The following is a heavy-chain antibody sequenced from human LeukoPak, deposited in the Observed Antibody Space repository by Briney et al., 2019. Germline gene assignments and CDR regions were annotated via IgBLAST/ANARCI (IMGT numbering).Heavy chain of an antibody. CDR1: GFTFSSYW. V-gene: IGHV3-7*01. D-gene: IGHD1-26*01. CDR2: IKQDGSEK. J-gene: IGHJ5*02. CDR3: ARDIGSYDSSTSNH. Sequence: GGSLRLSCAASGFTFSSYWMSWVRQAPGKGLEWVANIKQDGSEKYYVDSVKGRFTISRDNAKNSLYLQMNSLRAEDTAVYYCARDIGSYDSSTSNHWGQGTLVTVSS.